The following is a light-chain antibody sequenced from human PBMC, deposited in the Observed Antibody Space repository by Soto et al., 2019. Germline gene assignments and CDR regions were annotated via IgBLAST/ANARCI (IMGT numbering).Light chain of an antibody. CDR3: SSYTSSTTYV. Sequence: QSVLTQPASVSGSPGQSITISCTGTSSDIGSYNYVAWYQQFPGKTPKLIIYEVSSRPAGVSTRFSGSKSGNTASLTISGLQAEDEADYYCSSYTSSTTYVFGTGTKLTVL. J-gene: IGLJ1*01. V-gene: IGLV2-14*01. CDR1: SSDIGSYNY. CDR2: EVS.